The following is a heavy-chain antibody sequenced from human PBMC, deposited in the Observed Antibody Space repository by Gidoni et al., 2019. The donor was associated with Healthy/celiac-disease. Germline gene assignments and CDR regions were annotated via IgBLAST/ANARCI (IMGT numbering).Heavy chain of an antibody. D-gene: IGHD2-15*01. J-gene: IGHJ5*02. CDR1: GGTFSSYA. V-gene: IGHV1-69*01. CDR3: ARAGKSVVVGYWFDP. Sequence: QVQLVQSGAEVKKPGSSVKVACKASGGTFSSYAISWVRQAPGQGLEWMGGIIPIFGTATYAQKFQGRVTITADESTSTSYMELSSLRSEDTAVYYCARAGKSVVVGYWFDPWGQGTLVTVSS. CDR2: IIPIFGTA.